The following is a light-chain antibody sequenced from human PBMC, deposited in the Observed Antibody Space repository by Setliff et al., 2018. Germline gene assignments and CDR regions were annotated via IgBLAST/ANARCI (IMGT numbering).Light chain of an antibody. CDR3: GSYAGYNNFYV. CDR1: SSDVGGYNR. Sequence: QSVLAQPPPASGSPGQSVTISCTGTSSDVGGYNRVSWYQQYPGKAPKVMIYEVTKRPSGVPDRFSGSKSGNTASLTVSGLQAEDEGDYYCGSYAGYNNFYVFGTGTKVTVL. CDR2: EVT. V-gene: IGLV2-8*01. J-gene: IGLJ1*01.